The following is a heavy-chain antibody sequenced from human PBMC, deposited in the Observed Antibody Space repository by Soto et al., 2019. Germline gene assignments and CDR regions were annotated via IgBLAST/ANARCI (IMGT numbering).Heavy chain of an antibody. D-gene: IGHD3-16*01. J-gene: IGHJ1*01. Sequence: QVQLVESGGGVVQPGTSRRLSCVGSGFPFGSYVIHWVPQAPGKGLEWVALTSYDGSNKDYGDSVKGRFTISRDNSRNTVDLQMDSLRREDTALYYCARWGTTGGLDVWGQGTLVSVSS. CDR3: ARWGTTGGLDV. CDR1: GFPFGSYV. V-gene: IGHV3-33*05. CDR2: TSYDGSNK.